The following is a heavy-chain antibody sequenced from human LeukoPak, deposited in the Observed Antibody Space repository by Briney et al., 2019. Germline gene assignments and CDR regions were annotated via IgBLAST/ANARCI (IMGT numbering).Heavy chain of an antibody. V-gene: IGHV3-7*04. J-gene: IGHJ4*02. CDR3: ARVDYGDYIDS. CDR2: IKQDGSEK. D-gene: IGHD4-17*01. CDR1: GFTFGSYW. Sequence: GGSLRLSCAASGFTFGSYWMSWVRQVPGKGLEWVANIKQDGSEKYYVDSVKGRFTFSRDNAKNSLYLQMSSLRAEDTAVYYCARVDYGDYIDSWGQGTLVTVSS.